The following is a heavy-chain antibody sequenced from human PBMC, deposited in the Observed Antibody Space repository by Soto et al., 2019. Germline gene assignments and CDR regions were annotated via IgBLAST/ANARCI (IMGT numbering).Heavy chain of an antibody. CDR1: GYTFTSYD. CDR2: MNPNSGNT. J-gene: IGHJ6*03. V-gene: IGHV1-8*01. D-gene: IGHD3-10*01. Sequence: ASVKVSCKASGYTFTSYDIDWVRQATGQGLEWMGWMNPNSGNTGYAQKFQGRVTMTRNTSISTAYMELSSLRSEDTAVYYCARGTGITMVRGVIVGHYMDVWGKGTTVTVSS. CDR3: ARGTGITMVRGVIVGHYMDV.